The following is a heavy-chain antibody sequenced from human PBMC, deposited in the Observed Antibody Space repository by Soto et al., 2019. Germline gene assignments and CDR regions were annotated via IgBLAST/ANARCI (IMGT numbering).Heavy chain of an antibody. Sequence: QLQLVQSGAEVRKPGASVEVSCKTSGYIFTDYGINWVRQAPGQGLEWMGWISGFSGNSKYAQKVEGRVTMTTDTSTSTAYMELRSLRSDDTAVYYRARGNYVISNDAFDIWGQGTMVIVSP. J-gene: IGHJ3*02. CDR1: GYIFTDYG. CDR3: ARGNYVISNDAFDI. V-gene: IGHV1-18*01. CDR2: ISGFSGNS. D-gene: IGHD3-16*01.